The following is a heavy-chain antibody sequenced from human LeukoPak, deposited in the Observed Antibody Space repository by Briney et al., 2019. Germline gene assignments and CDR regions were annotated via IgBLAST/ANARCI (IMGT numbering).Heavy chain of an antibody. CDR2: VSGPGTTT. J-gene: IGHJ4*02. Sequence: GGSLRLSCEASGLTFINYAMNCVRQAPEKGLEWVSTVSGPGTTTYYADSVKGRFTVSRDNSKNTVFLQMDSLRAEDTAVYYCATRRSGNYFATFDYWGQGILVTVSS. CDR3: ATRRSGNYFATFDY. V-gene: IGHV3-23*01. CDR1: GLTFINYA. D-gene: IGHD3-22*01.